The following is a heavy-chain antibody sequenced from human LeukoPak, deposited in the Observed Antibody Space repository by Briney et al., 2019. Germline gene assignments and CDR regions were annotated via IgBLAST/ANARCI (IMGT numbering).Heavy chain of an antibody. V-gene: IGHV3-15*01. Sequence: GGSLRLSCAASGFTFSNAWMSWVRQGPGKGLEWVGRIKSKTDGGTTDYAAPVKGRFTISRDDSSNTLYLQMNSLKIEDTAVYYCTKSYGSGNYFWFDSWGQGTLVTVSS. CDR1: GFTFSNAW. J-gene: IGHJ5*01. CDR3: TKSYGSGNYFWFDS. CDR2: IKSKTDGGTT. D-gene: IGHD3-10*01.